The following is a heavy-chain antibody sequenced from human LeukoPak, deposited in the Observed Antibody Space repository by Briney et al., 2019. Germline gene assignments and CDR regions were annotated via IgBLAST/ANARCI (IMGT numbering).Heavy chain of an antibody. Sequence: GESLKISCKGSGYSFKYWIGWVRQMPGKGLEWIGIIYSGDSQTKYSPSFQGRVTISIDNSVTTAYLQWSSLEASDTAMYYCASARHGDFVWDYWGQGTLVTVSS. CDR3: ASARHGDFVWDY. CDR1: GYSFKYW. J-gene: IGHJ4*02. V-gene: IGHV5-51*01. CDR2: IYSGDSQT. D-gene: IGHD4-17*01.